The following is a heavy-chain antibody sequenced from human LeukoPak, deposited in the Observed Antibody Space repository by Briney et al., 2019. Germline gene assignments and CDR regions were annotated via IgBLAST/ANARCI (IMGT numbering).Heavy chain of an antibody. J-gene: IGHJ5*02. D-gene: IGHD3-22*01. CDR2: IYYSGST. V-gene: IGHV4-39*07. CDR1: GGSISSSNYY. CDR3: ARDYYDSSGYYSLNWFDP. Sequence: PSEILSLTCTVSGGSISSSNYYWGWIRQPPGKGLEWIGSIYYSGSTYYNPSLKSRVTMSVDTSKNQFSLKLSSVTAADTAVYYCARDYYDSSGYYSLNWFDPWGQGTLVTVSS.